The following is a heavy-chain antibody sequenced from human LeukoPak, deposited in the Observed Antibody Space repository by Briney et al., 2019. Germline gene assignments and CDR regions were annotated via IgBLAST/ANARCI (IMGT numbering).Heavy chain of an antibody. CDR2: VSPSGDIT. Sequence: GGSLRLSCVASGFTFSNAVMTWVRQAPGKGLEWVSSVSPSGDITYYGDSVKGRFTISRDNFKNTLYLQMNSLRAEDTAVYYCAKDRITMIVVAGGPDYWGQGTLVTVSS. CDR3: AKDRITMIVVAGGPDY. V-gene: IGHV3-23*01. D-gene: IGHD3-22*01. CDR1: GFTFSNAV. J-gene: IGHJ4*02.